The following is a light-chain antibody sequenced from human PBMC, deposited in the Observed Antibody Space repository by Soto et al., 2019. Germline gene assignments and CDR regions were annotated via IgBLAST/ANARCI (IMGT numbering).Light chain of an antibody. CDR2: EVS. J-gene: IGLJ1*01. V-gene: IGLV2-14*01. CDR3: SSYTSSSKI. Sequence: QSVLTQPASVSGSPGQSITISCTGTSSDVGGYNYVCWYQQHPGKAPKLMIYEVSNRPSGVSNRFSGSKSGNTASLTISGIQAEDEADYYCSSYTSSSKIFGTGTKLTV. CDR1: SSDVGGYNY.